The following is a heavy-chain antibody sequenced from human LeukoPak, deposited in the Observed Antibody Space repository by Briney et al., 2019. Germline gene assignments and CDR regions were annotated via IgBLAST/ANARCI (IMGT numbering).Heavy chain of an antibody. CDR3: AREDTTVALFDY. V-gene: IGHV1-18*01. D-gene: IGHD4-23*01. Sequence: GASVKVSCKASGGTFSSYAISWVRQAPGQGLEWMGWISAYNGNTNYAQKLQGRVTMTTDTSTSTAYMELRSLRSDDTAVYYCAREDTTVALFDYWGQGTLVTVSS. CDR2: ISAYNGNT. CDR1: GGTFSSYA. J-gene: IGHJ4*02.